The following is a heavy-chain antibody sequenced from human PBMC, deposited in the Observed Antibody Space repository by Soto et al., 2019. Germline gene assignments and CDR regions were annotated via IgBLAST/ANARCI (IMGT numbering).Heavy chain of an antibody. D-gene: IGHD3-9*01. Sequence: QVQLVQSGAEVKKPGSSVKVSCKASGGTFSSYTISWVRQAPGQGLEWMGRIIPILGIANYAQKFQGRVTITADKSTSTAYMELSSLRSEDTAVYYCASGGYDILTRYYGAEDYWGQGTLVTVSS. V-gene: IGHV1-69*02. CDR2: IIPILGIA. CDR1: GGTFSSYT. J-gene: IGHJ4*02. CDR3: ASGGYDILTRYYGAEDY.